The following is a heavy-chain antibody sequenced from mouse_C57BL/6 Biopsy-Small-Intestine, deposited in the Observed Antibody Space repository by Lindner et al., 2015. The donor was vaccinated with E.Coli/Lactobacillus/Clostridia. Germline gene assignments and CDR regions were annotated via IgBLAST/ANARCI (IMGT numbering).Heavy chain of an antibody. Sequence: VQLQESGPELVKPGASVKISCKASGYAFSSSWMNWVKQRPGKGLEWIGRIYPGDGDTNYNGKFKGKATLTADKSPSTAYMQLSSLTSEDSAVYFCARSDYGSSYWYFDVWGTGTTVTVSS. D-gene: IGHD1-1*01. CDR2: IYPGDGDT. V-gene: IGHV1-82*01. CDR3: ARSDYGSSYWYFDV. J-gene: IGHJ1*03. CDR1: GYAFSSSW.